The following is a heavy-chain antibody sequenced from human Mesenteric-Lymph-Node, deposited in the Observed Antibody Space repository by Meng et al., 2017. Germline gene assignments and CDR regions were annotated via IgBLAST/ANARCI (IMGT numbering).Heavy chain of an antibody. CDR1: DGSLGAYH. Sequence: SETLSLTCGVYDGSLGAYHWTWIRQSPGKGLEWIGEINQSGDTNYDPSLTNRVTISADTSKNQFSLEMTSVPAADRAASDSARGGYRSGWYGVLGYFQQWGQGTLVTVSS. D-gene: IGHD6-19*01. V-gene: IGHV4-34*01. CDR3: ARGGYRSGWYGVLGYFQQ. J-gene: IGHJ1*01. CDR2: INQSGDT.